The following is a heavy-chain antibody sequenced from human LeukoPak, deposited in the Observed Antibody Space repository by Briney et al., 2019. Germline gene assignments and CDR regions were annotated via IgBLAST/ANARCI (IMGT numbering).Heavy chain of an antibody. CDR3: TRPSGTYYYGMDV. J-gene: IGHJ6*02. Sequence: GESLKISCKGSEYSFTSYWIGWVRQMPGNGLEWMGIIYPGDSDTRYSPSFQGQVTISADKSISTAYLQWSSLKASDTAMYYCTRPSGTYYYGMDVWGQGTTVTVSS. D-gene: IGHD1-26*01. CDR1: EYSFTSYW. CDR2: IYPGDSDT. V-gene: IGHV5-51*01.